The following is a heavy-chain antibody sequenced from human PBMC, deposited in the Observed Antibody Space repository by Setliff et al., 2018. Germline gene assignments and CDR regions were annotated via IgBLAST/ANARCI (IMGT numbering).Heavy chain of an antibody. CDR1: GYTFTSYG. Sequence: ASVKVSCKASGYTFTSYGISWVRQVPGQGLEWMGWITIYNGNTNYAQKFQDRVSMTTDASTGTAYMELSSLTSDDTAVYYCARAHLPGSGSYFGFVYWGQGTLVTVSS. J-gene: IGHJ4*02. V-gene: IGHV1-18*01. D-gene: IGHD1-26*01. CDR2: ITIYNGNT. CDR3: ARAHLPGSGSYFGFVY.